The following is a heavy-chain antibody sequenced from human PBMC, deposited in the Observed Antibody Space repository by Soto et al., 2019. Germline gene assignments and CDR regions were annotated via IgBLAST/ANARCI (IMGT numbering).Heavy chain of an antibody. CDR1: GGSFSGYY. CDR2: INHSGST. Sequence: QVQLQQWGAGLLKPSETLSLTCAVYGGSFSGYYWSWIRQPPGKGLEWIGEINHSGSTNYNPSLKSRVTISVDTSENQFSLKLSSVTAADTAVYYCARGLRGYSYGPWGQGTLVTVSS. V-gene: IGHV4-34*01. D-gene: IGHD5-18*01. J-gene: IGHJ5*02. CDR3: ARGLRGYSYGP.